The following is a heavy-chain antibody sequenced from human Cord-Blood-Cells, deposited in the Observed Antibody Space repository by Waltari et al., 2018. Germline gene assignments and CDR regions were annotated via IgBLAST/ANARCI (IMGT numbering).Heavy chain of an antibody. CDR3: AKDYYYDSSGYDY. CDR2: ISWNSGSI. V-gene: IGHV3-9*01. D-gene: IGHD3-22*01. J-gene: IGHJ4*02. CDR1: GFTFDDYA. Sequence: EVQLVESGGGLVQPGRSLRRSGAASGFTFDDYAMHWVRQAPGKGLEWVSGISWNSGSIGYADSVKGRFTISRDNAKNSLYLQMNSLRAEDTALYYCAKDYYYDSSGYDYWGQGTLVTVSS.